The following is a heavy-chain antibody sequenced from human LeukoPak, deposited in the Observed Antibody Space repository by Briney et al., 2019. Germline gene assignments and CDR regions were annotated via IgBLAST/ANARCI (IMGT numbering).Heavy chain of an antibody. Sequence: SGTLSLTCAVSGGSISSSNWWSWVRQPPGKGLEWIGEVYHSGSTNYNPSLKSRVTISVDKSKNQFSLKLSSVTAADTAVYYCASGGTVYCSGGSCYDYWGQGTLVTASS. V-gene: IGHV4-4*02. CDR3: ASGGTVYCSGGSCYDY. CDR2: VYHSGST. D-gene: IGHD2-15*01. J-gene: IGHJ4*02. CDR1: GGSISSSNW.